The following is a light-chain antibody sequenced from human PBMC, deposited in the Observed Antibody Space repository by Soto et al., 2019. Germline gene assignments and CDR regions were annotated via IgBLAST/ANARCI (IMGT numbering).Light chain of an antibody. CDR1: QDISNY. V-gene: IGKV1-33*01. CDR3: QQYDKLPYT. CDR2: DAS. J-gene: IGKJ2*01. Sequence: DIQMTQSPSSLSASVGDRVTITCQASQDISNYLNWYQQKPGKASKLLIYDASNLETGVPSRFSGSGSGTDFTVTISSLQPEDIATYYCQQYDKLPYTFGQGTKLELK.